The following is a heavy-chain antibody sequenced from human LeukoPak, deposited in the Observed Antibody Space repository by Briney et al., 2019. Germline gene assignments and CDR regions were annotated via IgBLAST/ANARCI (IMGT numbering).Heavy chain of an antibody. CDR3: ARDSAAVAGTGHY. V-gene: IGHV3-21*01. CDR2: ISSSSSYI. D-gene: IGHD6-19*01. CDR1: GFTVSSIH. Sequence: GGSLRLSCAASGFTVSSIHMVWVRQAPGKGLEWVSSISSSSSYIYYADSVKGRFTISRDNAKNSLYLQMNSLRAEDTAVYYCARDSAAVAGTGHYWGQGTLVTVSS. J-gene: IGHJ4*02.